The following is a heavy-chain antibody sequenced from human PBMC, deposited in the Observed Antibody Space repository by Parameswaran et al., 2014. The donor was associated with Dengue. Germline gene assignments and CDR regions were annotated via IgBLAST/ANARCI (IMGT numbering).Heavy chain of an antibody. D-gene: IGHD6-13*01. V-gene: IGHV3-23*01. Sequence: WIRQPPGKGLEWVSAISGSGGSTYYADSVKGRFTISRDNSKNTLYLQMNSLRAEDTAVYYCAKDGRIAAAGSNYYGMDVWGQGTTVTVSS. CDR3: AKDGRIAAAGSNYYGMDV. CDR2: ISGSGGST. J-gene: IGHJ6*02.